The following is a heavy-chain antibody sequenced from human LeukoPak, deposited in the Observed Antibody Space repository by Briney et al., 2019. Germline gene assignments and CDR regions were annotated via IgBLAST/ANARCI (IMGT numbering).Heavy chain of an antibody. CDR3: AREQWLAAFDY. CDR2: ISAYNGNT. J-gene: IGHJ4*02. Sequence: GASVKVSCKASGYTFTSYRISWVRQAPGQGLEGMGWISAYNGNTDYAQKLHGRVTITTDTSTSTAYMELRSLRSDDTAVYYCAREQWLAAFDYWGQGTLVTVSS. CDR1: GYTFTSYR. D-gene: IGHD6-19*01. V-gene: IGHV1-18*01.